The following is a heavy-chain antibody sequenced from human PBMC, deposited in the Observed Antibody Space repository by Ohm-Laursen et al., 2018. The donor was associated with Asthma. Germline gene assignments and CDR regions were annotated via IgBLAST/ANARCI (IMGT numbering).Heavy chain of an antibody. D-gene: IGHD1-26*01. CDR2: ISWNSGSI. V-gene: IGHV3-9*01. Sequence: SLRLSCTASGFTFDDYAMHWVRQAPGKGLEWVSGISWNSGSIGYADSVKGRFTISRDNAKNSLYLQMSNLRAEDTAVYYCAREWGGMDVWGPGTTVTVSS. CDR3: AREWGGMDV. J-gene: IGHJ6*02. CDR1: GFTFDDYA.